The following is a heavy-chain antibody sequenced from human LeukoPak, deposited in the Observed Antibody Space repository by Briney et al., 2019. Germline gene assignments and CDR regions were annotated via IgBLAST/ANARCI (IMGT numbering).Heavy chain of an antibody. CDR1: GYSFTSYW. V-gene: IGHV5-51*01. J-gene: IGHJ6*02. Sequence: GESLKISCKGSGYSFTSYWIGWVRQMPGKGLEWMGIIYPGDSDTRDSPSFQGQVTISADKSISTAYLQWSSLKASDTAMYYCARGSYIRYYYYYYGMDVWGQGTTVTVSS. D-gene: IGHD1-26*01. CDR3: ARGSYIRYYYYYYGMDV. CDR2: IYPGDSDT.